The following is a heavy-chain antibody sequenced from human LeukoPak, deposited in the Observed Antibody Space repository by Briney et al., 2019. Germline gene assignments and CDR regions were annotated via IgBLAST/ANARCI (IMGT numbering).Heavy chain of an antibody. CDR1: GGAISGFY. J-gene: IGHJ5*02. CDR3: ARGTDSSGFYNSYFDP. V-gene: IGHV4-4*07. CDR2: IYSSGTT. D-gene: IGHD3-22*01. Sequence: PSETLSLTCTVSGGAISGFYWNWIRRPAGKGLEWIGRIYSSGTTNYNPSLKSRVTMSVDTSTNQFSLRLNSVTAADTAVYYCARGTDSSGFYNSYFDPWGQGTLVTVSS.